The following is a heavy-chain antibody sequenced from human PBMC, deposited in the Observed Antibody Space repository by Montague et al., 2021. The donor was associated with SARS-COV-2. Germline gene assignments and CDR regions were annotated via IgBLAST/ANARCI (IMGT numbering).Heavy chain of an antibody. J-gene: IGHJ2*01. Sequence: TLSLTCTVSGGSISSGGYYWSWIRQHPGKGLEWIGYIYYSGSTYYNPSLKSRVTISVDTSKNQFSLKLSSVTAAATAVYYCARVLGGYCSGGSCYRGWYFDLWGRGTLVTVSS. D-gene: IGHD2-15*01. V-gene: IGHV4-31*03. CDR2: IYYSGST. CDR1: GGSISSGGYY. CDR3: ARVLGGYCSGGSCYRGWYFDL.